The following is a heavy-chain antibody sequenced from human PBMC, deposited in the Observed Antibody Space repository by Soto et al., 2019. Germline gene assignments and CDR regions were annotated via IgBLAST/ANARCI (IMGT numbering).Heavy chain of an antibody. CDR1: GFTFTSYA. J-gene: IGHJ4*02. V-gene: IGHV3-23*01. Sequence: PGGSLRLSCAASGFTFTSYAMAWVRQAPGKGLEWVSGIGGSGDGTCYADSVKGRFTISRDNSKNTLYLQMSSLRAEDTAVYYCAPFPPYYGSASWGQGTLVTVSS. CDR3: APFPPYYGSAS. D-gene: IGHD3-10*01. CDR2: IGGSGDGT.